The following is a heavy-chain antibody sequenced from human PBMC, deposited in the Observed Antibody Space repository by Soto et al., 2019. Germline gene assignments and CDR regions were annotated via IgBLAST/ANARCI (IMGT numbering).Heavy chain of an antibody. D-gene: IGHD1-7*01. Sequence: EVQLVESGGGLVQPGGSLRLSCAASRFTFSNYWMSWVRQAPGKGLEWVANIKQDGSEKYYVDSVKGRFTISGDNAKNSLYLQMNSLRAEDTAVYYCAREPNSIDYWGQGTLVTVSS. V-gene: IGHV3-7*01. CDR2: IKQDGSEK. J-gene: IGHJ4*02. CDR1: RFTFSNYW. CDR3: AREPNSIDY.